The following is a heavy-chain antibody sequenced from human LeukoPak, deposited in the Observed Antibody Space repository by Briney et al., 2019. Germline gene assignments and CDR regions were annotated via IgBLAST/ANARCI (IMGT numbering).Heavy chain of an antibody. D-gene: IGHD3-16*01. CDR3: ASFRWGVGFEF. CDR1: GRSIRSNY. J-gene: IGHJ4*02. V-gene: IGHV4-4*07. CDR2: ISPSGST. Sequence: SETLSLTCNVTGRSIRSNYWSWIRQHAGQGLEWIGRISPSGSTNYNPSLKSRVTMSVDTSENQFALKLNSVTAADTAIYYCASFRWGVGFEFWDQGTLVTVSS.